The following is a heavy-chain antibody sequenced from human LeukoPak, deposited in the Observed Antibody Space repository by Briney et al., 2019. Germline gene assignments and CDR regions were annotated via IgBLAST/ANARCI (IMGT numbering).Heavy chain of an antibody. CDR1: GYTFTSYD. V-gene: IGHV1-2*02. CDR3: ARGRCSGGSCYPTGRYNWFDP. CDR2: MNPNSGGT. J-gene: IGHJ5*02. D-gene: IGHD2-15*01. Sequence: GASVKVSCKASGYTFTSYDINWVRQATGQGLEWMGWMNPNSGGTNYAQKFQGRVTMTRDTSISTAYMELSRLRSDDTAVYYCARGRCSGGSCYPTGRYNWFDPWGQGTLVTVSS.